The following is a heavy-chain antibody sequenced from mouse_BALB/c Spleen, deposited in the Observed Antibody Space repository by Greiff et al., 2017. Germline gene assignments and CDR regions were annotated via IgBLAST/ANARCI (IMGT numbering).Heavy chain of an antibody. D-gene: IGHD1-2*01. Sequence: EVQGVESGGGLVKPGGSLKLSCAASGFTFSDYYMYWVRQTPEKRLEWVATISDGGSYTYYPDSVKGRFTISRDNAKNNLYLQMSSLKSEDTAMYYCARDSLLRLRYYAMDYWGQGTSVTVSS. J-gene: IGHJ4*01. CDR1: GFTFSDYY. V-gene: IGHV5-4*02. CDR2: ISDGGSYT. CDR3: ARDSLLRLRYYAMDY.